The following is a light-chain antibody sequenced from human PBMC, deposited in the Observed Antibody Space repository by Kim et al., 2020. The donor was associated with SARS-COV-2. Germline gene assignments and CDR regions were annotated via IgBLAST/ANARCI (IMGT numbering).Light chain of an antibody. Sequence: SASVGDRVTFTCRASQGISNYLAWFQQKPGKAPKRLIYAASNLQSGVPSRFSGSGSGTEFTLTINSLQPEDFATYYCLQHKNYPYTFGQGTKLEI. CDR3: LQHKNYPYT. V-gene: IGKV1-17*03. CDR1: QGISNY. J-gene: IGKJ2*01. CDR2: AAS.